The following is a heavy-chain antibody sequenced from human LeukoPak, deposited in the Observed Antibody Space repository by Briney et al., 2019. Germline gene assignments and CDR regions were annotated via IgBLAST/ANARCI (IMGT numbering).Heavy chain of an antibody. J-gene: IGHJ5*02. CDR1: TLTLNNYW. CDR3: AKDQGEFDP. Sequence: GGSLRLSCTASTLTLNNYWMSWVRQAPGKGLEWVAVISYDGSNKYYADSVKGRFTISRDNSKNTLYLQMNSLRAEDTAVYYCAKDQGEFDPWGQGTLVTVSS. V-gene: IGHV3-30*18. CDR2: ISYDGSNK. D-gene: IGHD3-10*01.